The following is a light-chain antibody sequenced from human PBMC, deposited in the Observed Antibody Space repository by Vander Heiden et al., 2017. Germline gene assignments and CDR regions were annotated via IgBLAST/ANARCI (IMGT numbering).Light chain of an antibody. J-gene: IGKJ5*01. CDR1: QSVSSY. CDR3: QLRSNWPPSIT. V-gene: IGKV3-11*01. CDR2: DAS. Sequence: EIVLTQSPATLSLSPGERATLSCRASQSVSSYLAWYKQKPGQAPRLLIYDASNRATGIPARFSGSGSGTDFTLTISSLEPEDFAVYYCQLRSNWPPSITFGQGTRLEIK.